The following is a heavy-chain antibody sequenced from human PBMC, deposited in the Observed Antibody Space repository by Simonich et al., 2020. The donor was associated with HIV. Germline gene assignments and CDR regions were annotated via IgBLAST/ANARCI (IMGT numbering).Heavy chain of an antibody. CDR1: GGSFSGYY. Sequence: QVQLQQWGAGLLKPSETLSLTCAVYGGSFSGYYWSWIRQSPGKGLAWIGEINHSGSTNYNPSLKSRVTISVDTSKNQFSLKLSPVTAADTAVYYCARRHPTTVTTPYFDYWGQGTLVTVSS. J-gene: IGHJ4*02. V-gene: IGHV4-34*01. CDR3: ARRHPTTVTTPYFDY. D-gene: IGHD4-17*01. CDR2: INHSGST.